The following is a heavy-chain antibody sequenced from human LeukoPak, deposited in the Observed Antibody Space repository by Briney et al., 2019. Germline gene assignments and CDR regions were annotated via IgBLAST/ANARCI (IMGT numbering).Heavy chain of an antibody. CDR1: GYSISRGYY. Sequence: SETLSLTCAVSGYSISRGYYWGWIRQPPGKGLEWIASIYQSGTTYYNPSLKSRVTISIDTSTNQFSPELSSVTAADTAVYYCARTGRYCSGGSCYSDFDYWGQGTLVTVSS. J-gene: IGHJ4*02. CDR2: IYQSGTT. D-gene: IGHD2-15*01. CDR3: ARTGRYCSGGSCYSDFDY. V-gene: IGHV4-38-2*01.